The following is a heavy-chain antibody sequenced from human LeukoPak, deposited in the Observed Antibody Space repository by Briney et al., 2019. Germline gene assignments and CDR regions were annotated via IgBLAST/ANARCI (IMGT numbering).Heavy chain of an antibody. D-gene: IGHD6-19*01. CDR2: IHTSGST. Sequence: SETLSLTCTVSGGSPSTFHWSSSRQPAGHGLKWIGQIHTSGSTNYNPTPQSRVTMSLDTPENQLSLTLRTVTAAAPATCYCARRDISSGWSVDYWGQGTLVTVSS. CDR3: ARRDISSGWSVDY. CDR1: GGSPSTFH. V-gene: IGHV4-4*07. J-gene: IGHJ4*02.